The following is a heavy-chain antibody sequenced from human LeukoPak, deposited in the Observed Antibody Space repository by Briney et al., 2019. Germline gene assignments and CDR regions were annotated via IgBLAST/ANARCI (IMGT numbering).Heavy chain of an antibody. CDR2: ISGSGGST. V-gene: IGHV3-23*01. J-gene: IGHJ4*02. D-gene: IGHD3-3*01. CDR1: GFTFSSYA. CDR3: AKDRITIFGVVIKGNDY. Sequence: GGSLRLSCAASGFTFSSYAMSWVRQAPGKGLEWVSGISGSGGSTYYADSVKGRFTISRDNSKNTLYLQMNSLRAEDTAVYYCAKDRITIFGVVIKGNDYWGQGTLVTVSS.